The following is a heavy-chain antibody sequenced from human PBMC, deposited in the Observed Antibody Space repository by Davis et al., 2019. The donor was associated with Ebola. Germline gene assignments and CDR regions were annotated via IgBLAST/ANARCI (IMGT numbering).Heavy chain of an antibody. V-gene: IGHV3-73*01. CDR2: IRSKANSYAT. Sequence: GGTLRLSCAASGFTFSGSAMHWVRQASGKGLEWVGRIRSKANSYATAYAASVKGRFTISRDDSKNTAYLQMNSLKTEDTAVYYCTTTTDAFDIWGQGTMVTVSS. J-gene: IGHJ3*02. CDR3: TTTTDAFDI. CDR1: GFTFSGSA. D-gene: IGHD1-7*01.